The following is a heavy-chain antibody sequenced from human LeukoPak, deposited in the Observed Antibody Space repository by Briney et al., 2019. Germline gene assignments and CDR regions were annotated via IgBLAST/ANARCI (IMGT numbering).Heavy chain of an antibody. V-gene: IGHV3-7*01. Sequence: GGSLRLSCAASGFSVSNIYMSWVRQAPGKGLEWVANIKQDGSDIYYLGSVRGRFTISRDNAMNSLYLQMNSLRAEDTAVYYCTRDALYGDPSYYYMDVWGKGTTVTVSS. D-gene: IGHD4-17*01. CDR1: GFSVSNIY. J-gene: IGHJ6*03. CDR3: TRDALYGDPSYYYMDV. CDR2: IKQDGSDI.